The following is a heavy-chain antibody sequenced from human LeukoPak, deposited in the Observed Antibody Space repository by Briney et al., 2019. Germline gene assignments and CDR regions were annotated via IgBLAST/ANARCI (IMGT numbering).Heavy chain of an antibody. J-gene: IGHJ5*02. CDR2: IHYTGST. Sequence: SETLSLTCTVSGGSINSYHWSWIRQPPGKGLECIGYIHYTGSTNYNPSLKSRVTISVDTSKSQFSLKLSSVTAADTAIYYCARGGYYGSGNDFRFDPWGQGTLVTVSS. D-gene: IGHD3-10*01. CDR3: ARGGYYGSGNDFRFDP. V-gene: IGHV4-59*01. CDR1: GGSINSYH.